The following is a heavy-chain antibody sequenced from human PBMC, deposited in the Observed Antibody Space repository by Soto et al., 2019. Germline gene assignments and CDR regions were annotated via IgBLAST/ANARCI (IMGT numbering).Heavy chain of an antibody. CDR1: GGTFSTYA. CDR3: ASGIQLWLRRINNGYSG. CDR2: IVPMFGTA. D-gene: IGHD5-18*01. V-gene: IGHV1-69*01. Sequence: QVQLVQSGAEVKKPESSVKVCCKAPGGTFSTYAISWVRQAPGQGLEWMGGIVPMFGTANYAQRFQDRVTITADESTNTVYMELSSLTSEDTAVYFCASGIQLWLRRINNGYSGWGQGTLVTVSS. J-gene: IGHJ4*02.